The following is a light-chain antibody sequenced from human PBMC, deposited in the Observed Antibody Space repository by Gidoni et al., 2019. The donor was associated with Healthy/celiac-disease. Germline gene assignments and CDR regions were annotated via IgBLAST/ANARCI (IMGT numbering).Light chain of an antibody. J-gene: IGKJ2*01. Sequence: VLTQSPGTLSLSPGERATLSCRASQSVSSSYLAWYQQKPGQAPRLLIYGASSRATGIPDRFSGSGSGTDFTLTISRLEPEDFAVYYCQQYGSSLMYTFGQXTKLEIK. CDR2: GAS. V-gene: IGKV3-20*01. CDR1: QSVSSSY. CDR3: QQYGSSLMYT.